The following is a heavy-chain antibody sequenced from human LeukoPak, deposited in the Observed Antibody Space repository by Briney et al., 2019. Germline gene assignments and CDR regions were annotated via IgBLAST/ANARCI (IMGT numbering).Heavy chain of an antibody. CDR2: ISYSGST. D-gene: IGHD3-22*01. V-gene: IGHV4-39*07. CDR3: ARVIEYYDSSGYLIYFDY. Sequence: SETLSLTCTVSGGSISSGTYHWGWIRQPPGKGLEWIVTISYSGSTSYNPSLKSRVTISADTSKNQFSLKLSSVTAADTAVYYCARVIEYYDSSGYLIYFDYWGQGTLVTVSS. CDR1: GGSISSGTYH. J-gene: IGHJ4*02.